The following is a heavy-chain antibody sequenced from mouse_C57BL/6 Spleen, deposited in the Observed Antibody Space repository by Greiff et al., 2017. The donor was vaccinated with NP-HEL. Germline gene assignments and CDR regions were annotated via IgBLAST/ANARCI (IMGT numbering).Heavy chain of an antibody. J-gene: IGHJ1*03. CDR3: ARRDGYYGSSYGYFDV. D-gene: IGHD1-1*01. CDR2: IDPSDSYT. V-gene: IGHV1-59*01. Sequence: QVQLQQPGAELVRPGTSVKLSCKASGYTFTSYWMHWVKQRPGQGLEWIGVIDPSDSYTNYNQKFKGKATLTVDTSSSTAYMQLSSLTSEDSAVYYCARRDGYYGSSYGYFDVWGTGTTDTVSS. CDR1: GYTFTSYW.